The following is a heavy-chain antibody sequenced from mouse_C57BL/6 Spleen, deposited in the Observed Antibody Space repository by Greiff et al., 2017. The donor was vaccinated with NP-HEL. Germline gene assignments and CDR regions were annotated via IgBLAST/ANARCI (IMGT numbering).Heavy chain of an antibody. CDR1: GYAFTNYL. V-gene: IGHV1-54*01. CDR2: INPGSGGT. Sequence: QVQLQQSGAELVRPGTSVTVSCKASGYAFTNYLIEWVKQRPGQGLEWIGVINPGSGGTNYNEKFKGKATLTADKSSSTAYMQLSSLTSEDSAVYFCARRTTGFDYWGQGTTLTVSS. D-gene: IGHD1-1*01. CDR3: ARRTTGFDY. J-gene: IGHJ2*01.